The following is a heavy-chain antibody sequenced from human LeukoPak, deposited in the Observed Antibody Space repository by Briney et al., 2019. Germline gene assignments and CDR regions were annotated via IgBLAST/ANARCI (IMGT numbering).Heavy chain of an antibody. D-gene: IGHD3-9*01. J-gene: IGHJ4*02. Sequence: SETLSLTCTVSSYSISSGYYWGWIRQPPGKGLEWIATINHSGITYYNPSLKSRVTVSVDTSKNQFSLKVTSVTAADTAVYYCGRDRPTGYYDYWGQGTLVTVSS. V-gene: IGHV4-38-2*02. CDR1: SYSISSGYY. CDR3: GRDRPTGYYDY. CDR2: INHSGIT.